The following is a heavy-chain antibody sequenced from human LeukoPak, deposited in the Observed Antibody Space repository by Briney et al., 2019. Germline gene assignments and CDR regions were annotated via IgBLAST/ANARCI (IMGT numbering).Heavy chain of an antibody. V-gene: IGHV1-69*06. J-gene: IGHJ3*02. CDR1: GGTFSSYA. CDR3: ARDKALKGVAARYAFDI. Sequence: SVKVSCKASGGTFSSYAISWVRQAPGQGLEWMGGIIPIFGTANYAQRFQGRVTITADKSTSTAYMELSSLRSEDTAVYYCARDKALKGVAARYAFDIWGQGTMVTVSS. D-gene: IGHD2-15*01. CDR2: IIPIFGTA.